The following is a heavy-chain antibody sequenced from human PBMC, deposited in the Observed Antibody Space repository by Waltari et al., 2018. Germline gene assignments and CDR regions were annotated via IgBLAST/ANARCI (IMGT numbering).Heavy chain of an antibody. CDR2: IRYDGSNK. CDR1: GFTFSSYG. V-gene: IGHV3-30*02. Sequence: QVQLVESGGGVVPPGGSLRLSCAASGFTFSSYGMHWVRQAPGKGLEWVAFIRYDGSNKYYADSVKGRFTISRDNSKNTLYLQMNSLRAEDTAVYYCAKHDTVTTNYYYYGMDVWGQGTTVTVSS. CDR3: AKHDTVTTNYYYYGMDV. J-gene: IGHJ6*02. D-gene: IGHD4-17*01.